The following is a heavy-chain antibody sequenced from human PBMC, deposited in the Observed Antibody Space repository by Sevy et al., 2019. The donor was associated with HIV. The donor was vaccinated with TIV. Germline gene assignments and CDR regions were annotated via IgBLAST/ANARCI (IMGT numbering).Heavy chain of an antibody. CDR1: GFTFSNAW. Sequence: GGSLRLSCAASGFTFSNAWMNWVRQAPGKGLEWVGRIKSKTDGGTTDYAAPVKGRFTISRDDSKNTLYLQMNSLKTEDTAVYYCARDFLTYYDYVWGSYSYWGQGTLVTVSS. V-gene: IGHV3-15*07. D-gene: IGHD3-16*01. CDR2: IKSKTDGGTT. J-gene: IGHJ4*02. CDR3: ARDFLTYYDYVWGSYSY.